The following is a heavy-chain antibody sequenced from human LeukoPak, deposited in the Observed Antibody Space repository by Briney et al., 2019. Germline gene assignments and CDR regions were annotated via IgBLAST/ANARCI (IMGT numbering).Heavy chain of an antibody. CDR2: ISSSSTI. J-gene: IGHJ4*02. V-gene: IGHV3-48*01. D-gene: IGHD2-21*01. CDR3: ARDRGVVNPYYFDY. Sequence: GGSLRLSCAASGFTFSSYSMNWVRQAPGKGLEWVLYISSSSTIYYADSVKGRFTISRDNAKNSLYLQMNSLRAEDTAVYYCARDRGVVNPYYFDYWGQGTLVTVSS. CDR1: GFTFSSYS.